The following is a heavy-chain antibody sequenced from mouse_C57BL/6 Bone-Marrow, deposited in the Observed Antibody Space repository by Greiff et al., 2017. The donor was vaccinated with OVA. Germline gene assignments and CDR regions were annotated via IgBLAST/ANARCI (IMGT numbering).Heavy chain of an antibody. J-gene: IGHJ1*03. CDR1: GFNIKDYY. V-gene: IGHV14-2*01. CDR2: IDPEDGET. Sequence: EVQLQQSGAELVKPGASVKLSCTASGFNIKDYYMHWVKQRTEQGLEWIGRIDPEDGETKYAPKFQGKAPITADTSSNTVYLQLSSLTSEDTAVYYCARYYGSSYGYWYFDVWGTGTTVTVSS. CDR3: ARYYGSSYGYWYFDV. D-gene: IGHD1-1*01.